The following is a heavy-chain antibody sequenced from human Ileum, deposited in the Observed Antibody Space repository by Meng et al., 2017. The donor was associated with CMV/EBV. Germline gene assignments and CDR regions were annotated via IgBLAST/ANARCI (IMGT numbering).Heavy chain of an antibody. V-gene: IGHV3-53*01. D-gene: IGHD4-11*01. J-gene: IGHJ4*02. CDR1: GLTVSSTD. CDR2: LYTGGGI. CDR3: ARPQYSTHFEGHDY. Sequence: EVYVGKSRLACTRPGCAHRLSCAASGLTVSSTDMSWVRQAPGKGLEWVSVLYTGGGIRYADSVKGRFTISRDNSKNTLYLQMNSLRDEDTAVYYCARPQYSTHFEGHDYWGQGTLVTVPS.